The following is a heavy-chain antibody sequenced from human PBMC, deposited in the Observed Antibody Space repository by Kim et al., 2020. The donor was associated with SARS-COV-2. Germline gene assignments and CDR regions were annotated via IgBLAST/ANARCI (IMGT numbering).Heavy chain of an antibody. V-gene: IGHV1-3*01. D-gene: IGHD3-10*01. CDR2: INAGNGNT. J-gene: IGHJ6*02. CDR3: ASTMVRGLVYYYYGMDV. CDR1: GYTFTSYA. Sequence: ASVKVSCKASGYTFTSYAMHWVRQAPGQRLEWMGWINAGNGNTKYSQKFQGRVTITRDTSASTAYMELSSLRSEDTAVYYCASTMVRGLVYYYYGMDVWGQGTTVTVSS.